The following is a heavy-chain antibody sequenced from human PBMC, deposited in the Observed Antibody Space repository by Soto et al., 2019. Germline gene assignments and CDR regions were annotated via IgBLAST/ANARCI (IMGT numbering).Heavy chain of an antibody. CDR3: ARGATSPSY. Sequence: EVQLLESGGGLVQPEGSLRLSCAASGYTFSSYGMSWVRQAPGKGLEWVSAISSSGGSAYYADSVKGRFTISRDNSKNTLYLQMNSLRAEDTAVYYCARGATSPSYWGQGTLVTVSS. CDR1: GYTFSSYG. V-gene: IGHV3-23*01. CDR2: ISSSGGSA. J-gene: IGHJ4*02.